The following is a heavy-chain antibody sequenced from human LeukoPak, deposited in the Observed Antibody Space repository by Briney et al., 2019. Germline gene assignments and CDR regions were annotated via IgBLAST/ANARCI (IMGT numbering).Heavy chain of an antibody. CDR1: GYSFTSYW. CDR2: IYPGDSDT. J-gene: IGHJ3*02. CDR3: ARPEKVDSSGYFLSDDAFDI. D-gene: IGHD3-22*01. Sequence: GESLKISCKGSGYSFTSYWIVWVRQMPGKGLEWMGIIYPGDSDTRYSPSFQGQATISADKSISTAYLQWSSLKASDTAMYYCARPEKVDSSGYFLSDDAFDIWGQGTMVTVSS. V-gene: IGHV5-51*01.